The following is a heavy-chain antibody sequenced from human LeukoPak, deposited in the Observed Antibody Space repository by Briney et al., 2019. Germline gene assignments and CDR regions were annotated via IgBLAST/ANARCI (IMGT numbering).Heavy chain of an antibody. CDR3: ARGESSTSTLYYYYYYMDV. CDR1: GGSISSGSYY. D-gene: IGHD6-6*01. V-gene: IGHV4-61*02. Sequence: PSETLSLTCTVSGGSISSGSYYWSWLRQPAGKGLEWIGRIYTSGSTNYNPSLKSRVTISVDTSKNQFSLKLSSVTAADTAMYYCARGESSTSTLYYYYYYMDVWGKGTTVTVSS. CDR2: IYTSGST. J-gene: IGHJ6*03.